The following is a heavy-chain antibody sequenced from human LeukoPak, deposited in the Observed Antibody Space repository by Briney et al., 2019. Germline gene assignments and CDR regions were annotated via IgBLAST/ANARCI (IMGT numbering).Heavy chain of an antibody. CDR3: AKYVTPPGTYYYGLDV. CDR1: GFIFSSYA. D-gene: IGHD6-13*01. V-gene: IGHV3-23*01. Sequence: GGSLRLSCAASGFIFSSYAMNWVRQAPGKGLEWVSGISGSGDATFYADPVKGRFTISRDNSKNTLYLQMNSLRGNDTAVYYCAKYVTPPGTYYYGLDVWGQGTTVTVSS. CDR2: ISGSGDAT. J-gene: IGHJ6*02.